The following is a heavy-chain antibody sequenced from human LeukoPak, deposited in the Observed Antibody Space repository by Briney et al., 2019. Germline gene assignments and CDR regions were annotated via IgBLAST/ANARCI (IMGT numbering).Heavy chain of an antibody. Sequence: ASVKVSCKASGYTFTGYYMHWVRQAPGQGLEWMGWINPNSGGTNYAQKFQGRVTMTRDTSISTAYMELSRLRSDDTAVYYCARAPRGSYCSGGSCYYYYYYYMDVWGKGTTVTVSS. CDR2: INPNSGGT. CDR3: ARAPRGSYCSGGSCYYYYYYYMDV. V-gene: IGHV1-2*02. J-gene: IGHJ6*03. CDR1: GYTFTGYY. D-gene: IGHD2-15*01.